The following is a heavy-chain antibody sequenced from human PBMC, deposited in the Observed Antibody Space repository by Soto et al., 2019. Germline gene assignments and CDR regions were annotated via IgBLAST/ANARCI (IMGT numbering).Heavy chain of an antibody. D-gene: IGHD3-10*01. CDR3: ARGAYYGSGSNPRSEYYGMDV. J-gene: IGHJ6*02. V-gene: IGHV4-34*01. CDR2: INHSGST. Sequence: SDTLSLTCAVYGRSFSAYYWSWIRQPPGKGLEWIGEINHSGSTNYNPSLKSRVTISVDTSKNQFSLKLSSVTAADTAVYYCARGAYYGSGSNPRSEYYGMDVWGQGTTVTVS. CDR1: GRSFSAYY.